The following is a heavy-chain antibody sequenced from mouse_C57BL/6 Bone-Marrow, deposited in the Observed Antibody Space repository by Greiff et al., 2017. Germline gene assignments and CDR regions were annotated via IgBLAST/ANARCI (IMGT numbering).Heavy chain of an antibody. CDR1: GFNIKDYY. CDR3: TPITTVVARWWYFDV. J-gene: IGHJ1*03. Sequence: EVQLQQSGAELVRPGASVKLSCTASGFNIKDYYMHWVKQRPEQGLEWIGRIDPEDGDTEYAPKFQGKATMTADASSNTAYLPLSSLTSESTGVYYCTPITTVVARWWYFDVWGTGTTVTVSS. CDR2: IDPEDGDT. V-gene: IGHV14-1*01. D-gene: IGHD1-1*01.